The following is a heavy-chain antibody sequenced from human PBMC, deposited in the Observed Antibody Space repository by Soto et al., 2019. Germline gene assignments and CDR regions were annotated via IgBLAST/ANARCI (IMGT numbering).Heavy chain of an antibody. J-gene: IGHJ1*01. CDR1: GGSFSGSF. CDR2: INHSGNT. V-gene: IGHV4-34*01. D-gene: IGHD3-22*01. Sequence: QVQLHQWGAGLLKPSDTLSLTCAVYGGSFSGSFWTWIRQPPGKGLEWIGEINHSGNTNYSTSLKSRVTIALDTSKNQFSLKLSSVTAADTAVYYCARGLRDSSGYYHVHYFQHWGQGTLVTVSS. CDR3: ARGLRDSSGYYHVHYFQH.